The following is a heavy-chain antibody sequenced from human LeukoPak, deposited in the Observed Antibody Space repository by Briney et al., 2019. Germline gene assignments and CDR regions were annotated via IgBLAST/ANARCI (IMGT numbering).Heavy chain of an antibody. Sequence: GGSLRLSCAASGFTFSSYGMHWVRQAPGKGLEWVTFIRYDGSNKYYADSVKGRFTISRDNSKNTLYLQMNSLRAEDTAVYYCAKDFACSGGSCHPFDYWGRGTLVTVSS. CDR3: AKDFACSGGSCHPFDY. J-gene: IGHJ4*02. V-gene: IGHV3-30*02. D-gene: IGHD2-15*01. CDR2: IRYDGSNK. CDR1: GFTFSSYG.